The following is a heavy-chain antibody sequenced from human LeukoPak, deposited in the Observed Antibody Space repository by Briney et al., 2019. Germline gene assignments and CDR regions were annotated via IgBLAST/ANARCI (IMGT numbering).Heavy chain of an antibody. CDR2: IKQDGREK. CDR1: GFTFSSYW. Sequence: GRSLRLSCAASGFTFSSYWMSWVRQAPGKGLEWVANIKQDGREKYYVDSVKGRFTISRDNAKNLLYLQMNSLRAEDTAVYYCASDSSVLIKGAYWGQGTLVTVSS. CDR3: ASDSSVLIKGAY. V-gene: IGHV3-7*01. J-gene: IGHJ4*02. D-gene: IGHD6-19*01.